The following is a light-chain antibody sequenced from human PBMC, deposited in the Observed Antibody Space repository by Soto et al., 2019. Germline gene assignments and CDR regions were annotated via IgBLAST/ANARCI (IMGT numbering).Light chain of an antibody. CDR1: QSISSY. CDR3: QQSYSTVWT. V-gene: IGKV1-39*01. CDR2: AAS. Sequence: DIQLTQSPSSLSGSVGYRVTITCRASQSISSYLNWYQQKPGKAPKILIYAASSLQSGVPSRFSGSGSGTDFTLTISSLQTEDFATYYCQQSYSTVWTFCQGTKVDIK. J-gene: IGKJ1*01.